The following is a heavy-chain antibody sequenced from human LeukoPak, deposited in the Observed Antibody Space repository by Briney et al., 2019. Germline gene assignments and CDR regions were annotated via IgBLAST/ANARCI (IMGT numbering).Heavy chain of an antibody. J-gene: IGHJ2*01. CDR2: ISGSVGST. Sequence: GGSLRLSCSASGFTFTTYAMNWVRQAPGEGVEWVSVISGSVGSTYYADPVKGRFTISRDNFKNTLYLEGNSLRAEDTAVYYCATAFYFDSSGPYWYFDLWGRGTLVTVSS. D-gene: IGHD3-22*01. CDR3: ATAFYFDSSGPYWYFDL. CDR1: GFTFTTYA. V-gene: IGHV3-23*01.